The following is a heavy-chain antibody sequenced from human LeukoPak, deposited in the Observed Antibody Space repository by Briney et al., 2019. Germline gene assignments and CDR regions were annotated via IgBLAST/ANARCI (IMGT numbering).Heavy chain of an antibody. D-gene: IGHD6-19*01. J-gene: IGHJ4*02. CDR2: INHSGST. CDR3: ARVGSIAVAGTRYYFDY. Sequence: SETLSLTCAVYGGSSSGYYWSWIRQPPGKGLEWIGEINHSGSTNYNPSLKSRVTISVDTSKNQFSLKLSSVTAADTAVYYCARVGSIAVAGTRYYFDYWGQGTLVTVSS. CDR1: GGSSSGYY. V-gene: IGHV4-34*01.